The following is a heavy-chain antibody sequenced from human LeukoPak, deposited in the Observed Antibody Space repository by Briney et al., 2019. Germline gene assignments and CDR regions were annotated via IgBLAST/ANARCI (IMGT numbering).Heavy chain of an antibody. CDR3: ARGEY. Sequence: GGSLRLSCVAYGFTFSSYSMNWVRQAPGKGLEWISYISSSGGTIYYADSVKGRFTISRDNAKNSLYLQMNSLRDEDTAVYYCARGEYWGQGTLVTVSS. V-gene: IGHV3-48*02. J-gene: IGHJ4*02. CDR2: ISSSGGTI. CDR1: GFTFSSYS.